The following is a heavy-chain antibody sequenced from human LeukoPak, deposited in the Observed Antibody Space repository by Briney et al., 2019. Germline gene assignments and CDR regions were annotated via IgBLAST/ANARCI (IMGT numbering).Heavy chain of an antibody. J-gene: IGHJ4*02. CDR2: INPNSGGT. CDR3: ARDSTYYYGSGSYYPDY. V-gene: IGHV1-2*02. Sequence: ASVKVSCKASGYTFTSYYMHWVRQAPGQGLEWMGWINPNSGGTNYAQKFQGRVTMTRDTSISTAYMELSRLRSDDTAVYYCARDSTYYYGSGSYYPDYWGQGTLVTVSS. CDR1: GYTFTSYY. D-gene: IGHD3-10*01.